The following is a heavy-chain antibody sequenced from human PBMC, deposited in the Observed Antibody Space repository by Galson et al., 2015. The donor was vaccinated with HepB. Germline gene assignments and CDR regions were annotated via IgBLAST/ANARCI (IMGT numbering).Heavy chain of an antibody. Sequence: ETLSLTCAVSGGSISSSNWWSWVRQPPGKGLEWIGEINQGGNTRYNPSLKSRITISVDTSKKQFSLRLSSVTAADTAVYYCPFYYYDTNSYFSDCWGQGALVTVSS. CDR1: GGSISSSNW. CDR3: PFYYYDTNSYFSDC. J-gene: IGHJ4*02. V-gene: IGHV4-4*02. D-gene: IGHD3-3*01. CDR2: INQGGNT.